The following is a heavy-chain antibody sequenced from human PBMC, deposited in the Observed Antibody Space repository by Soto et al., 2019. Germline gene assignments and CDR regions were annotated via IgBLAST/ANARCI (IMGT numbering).Heavy chain of an antibody. CDR3: GRGGEYWDYYDSSGQGDAFDI. Sequence: QVQLVPSGAEVKKPGASVKVSCKASGYTFTSYGISWVRQAPGQGLEWMGWISAYNGNTNYAQKLQGRVTMTTDTSTSTAYMELRSLRSDDTAVYYCGRGGEYWDYYDSSGQGDAFDIWGQGTMGTVSS. J-gene: IGHJ3*02. CDR1: GYTFTSYG. V-gene: IGHV1-18*01. CDR2: ISAYNGNT. D-gene: IGHD3-22*01.